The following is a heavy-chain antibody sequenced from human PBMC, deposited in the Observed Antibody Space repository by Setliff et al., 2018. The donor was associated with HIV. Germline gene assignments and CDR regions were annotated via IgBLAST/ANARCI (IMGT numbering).Heavy chain of an antibody. D-gene: IGHD3-10*01. CDR3: ARDRMVRGESGLDDYYYYMDV. J-gene: IGHJ6*03. V-gene: IGHV1-2*06. Sequence: RASVKVSCKASGYTFSGYYMHWVRQAPGQGLEWMGRINPNIGATNYAQKFQGRVTMTRDTSINTAYMELSSLRSDDTAVYYCARDRMVRGESGLDDYYYYMDVWGKGTTVTVSS. CDR2: INPNIGAT. CDR1: GYTFSGYY.